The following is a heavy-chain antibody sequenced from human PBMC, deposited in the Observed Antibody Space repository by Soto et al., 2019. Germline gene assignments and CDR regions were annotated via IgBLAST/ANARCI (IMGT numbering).Heavy chain of an antibody. CDR1: GFSLTNARIG. CDR2: IFSNDGK. CDR3: ARIITPRVRWFDP. V-gene: IGHV2-26*01. J-gene: IGHJ5*02. D-gene: IGHD2-21*01. Sequence: QVTLKESGPVLVKPTETLTLTCTVSGFSLTNARIGVSWIRHPPGKALECLAHIFSNDGKSYSTSLKSRLTTSKDTSKSQVVVTMTNMDPVDTATYYCARIITPRVRWFDPWGQGTLVTVSS.